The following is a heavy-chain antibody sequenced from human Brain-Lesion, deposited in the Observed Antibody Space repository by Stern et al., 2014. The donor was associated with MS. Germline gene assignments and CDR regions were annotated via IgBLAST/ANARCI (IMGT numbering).Heavy chain of an antibody. J-gene: IGHJ5*02. CDR3: AGEEDIRYCSGGSCTGNWFDP. D-gene: IGHD2-15*01. CDR1: GGSVSSTSYA. V-gene: IGHV4-39*01. CDR2: IYYSGNT. Sequence: VQLVQSGPGLVKPSETLSLTCTVAGGSVSSTSYAWAWIRPPPGKGLEWIGTIYYSGNTYSSPSLKSRLTISLDTTKNQFSLHLSLGTAADTAVYYCAGEEDIRYCSGGSCTGNWFDPWGQGTLVTVSS.